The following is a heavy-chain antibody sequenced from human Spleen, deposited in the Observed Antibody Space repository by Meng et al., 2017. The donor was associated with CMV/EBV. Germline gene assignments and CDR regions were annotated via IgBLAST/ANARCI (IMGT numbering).Heavy chain of an antibody. CDR2: IRYDGSNK. D-gene: IGHD3-22*01. Sequence: GESLKISCAASGFSFSAYGMHWVRQAPGKGLEWVTFIRYDGSNKEYADPVRGRFTISRDNPKNTLYLQMNSLRAEDTALYYCAKDLGGYYDSSGYYIPHYSYGMDVWGQGTTVTVSS. CDR3: AKDLGGYYDSSGYYIPHYSYGMDV. J-gene: IGHJ6*02. V-gene: IGHV3-30*02. CDR1: GFSFSAYG.